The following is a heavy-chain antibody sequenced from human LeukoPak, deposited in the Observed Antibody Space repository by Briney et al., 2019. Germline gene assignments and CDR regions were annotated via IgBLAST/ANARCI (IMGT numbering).Heavy chain of an antibody. D-gene: IGHD1-14*01. CDR2: VHRSGSP. V-gene: IGHV4-4*02. Sequence: SETLSLTCTVSLDSTTSNFWSWVRQPPGKGLEWIGEVHRSGSPNYNPSLQSRVTISIDRSRNQIALELSSVTAADTAVYYCAREILGGFNPGAYWGQGTLVTVSS. J-gene: IGHJ4*02. CDR1: LDSTTSNF. CDR3: AREILGGFNPGAY.